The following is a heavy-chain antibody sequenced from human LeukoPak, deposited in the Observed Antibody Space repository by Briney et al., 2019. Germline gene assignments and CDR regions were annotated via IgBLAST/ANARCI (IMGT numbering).Heavy chain of an antibody. V-gene: IGHV3-23*01. Sequence: PGGSLRLSCAASEFTFSSSVMSWVRQAPGKGLEWVSIISGSGDITNYGDSVKGRFTISRDNAKNTLYLQMNSLRAEDTAVYYCARVNVCPRCHFDYWGQGTLVTVSS. CDR1: EFTFSSSV. CDR3: ARVNVCPRCHFDY. CDR2: ISGSGDIT. J-gene: IGHJ4*02. D-gene: IGHD3-16*01.